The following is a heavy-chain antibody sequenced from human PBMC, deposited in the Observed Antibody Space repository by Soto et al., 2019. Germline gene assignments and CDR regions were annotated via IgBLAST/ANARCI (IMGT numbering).Heavy chain of an antibody. CDR1: GGSITSYY. CDR3: AGQTFTIAAASYGRSNWFDP. V-gene: IGHV4-59*04. J-gene: IGHJ5*02. CDR2: IHFTGNT. Sequence: SETLSLTCTVSGGSITSYYWIWIRQPPGKGLEWIGYIHFTGNTYYTPSLKSRLAMSIDTSKNEFSLRLNSVTAADTAVYYCAGQTFTIAAASYGRSNWFDPWGPGTLVTVSS. D-gene: IGHD6-25*01.